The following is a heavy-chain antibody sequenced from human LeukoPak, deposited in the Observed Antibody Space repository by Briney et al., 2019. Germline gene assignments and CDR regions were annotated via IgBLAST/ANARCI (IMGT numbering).Heavy chain of an antibody. CDR1: GLTLSNVW. V-gene: IGHV3-15*07. D-gene: IGHD2-15*01. CDR2: IRSRGDGGTT. J-gene: IGHJ4*02. CDR3: TQGSGQYFDY. Sequence: GGSLRLSCAVSGLTLSNVWMNWVRQAPGKGLEWVGRIRSRGDGGTTDFAAPVKGRFTISRDDSKNTLYLQMNSLTSEDTAVYYCTQGSGQYFDYWGQGTLVTVSS.